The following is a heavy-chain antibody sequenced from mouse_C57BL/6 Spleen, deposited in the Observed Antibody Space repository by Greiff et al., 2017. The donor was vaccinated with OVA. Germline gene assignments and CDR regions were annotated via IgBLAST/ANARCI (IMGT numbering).Heavy chain of an antibody. CDR2: INPNNGGT. CDR3: ARGRGYDDERFDD. CDR1: GYTFTDYN. Sequence: VQLQQSGPELVKPGASVKMSCKASGYTFTDYNMHWVKQSHGKSLEWIGYINPNNGGTSYNQKFKGKATLTVNKSSSTAYMELRSLTSEDSAVYYCARGRGYDDERFDDWGQGTTLTVSS. J-gene: IGHJ2*01. V-gene: IGHV1-22*01. D-gene: IGHD2-2*01.